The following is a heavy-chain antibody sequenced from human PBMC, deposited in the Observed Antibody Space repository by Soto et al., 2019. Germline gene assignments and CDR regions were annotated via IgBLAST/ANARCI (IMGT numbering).Heavy chain of an antibody. CDR1: GGSFSGSY. Sequence: SETLSLTCAVYGGSFSGSYWSWIRQPPGKGLEWIGEINHSGSTNYNPSLKSRVTISVDTSKNQFSLKLSSVTAADTAVYYCVRLVVVPTITTRLDYYYYNMDVWGQGTTVTVSS. V-gene: IGHV4-34*01. CDR2: INHSGST. CDR3: VRLVVVPTITTRLDYYYYNMDV. J-gene: IGHJ6*02. D-gene: IGHD2-2*01.